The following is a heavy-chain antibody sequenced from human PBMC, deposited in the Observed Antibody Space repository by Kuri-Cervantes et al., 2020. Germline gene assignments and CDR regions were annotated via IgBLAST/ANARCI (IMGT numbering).Heavy chain of an antibody. CDR3: ARGGPPHNTYYYYYGMDV. CDR1: GFTFSSYR. J-gene: IGHJ6*02. V-gene: IGHV3-48*04. CDR2: ISSSSSTI. Sequence: GGSLRLSCAASGFTFSSYRMNWVRQAPGEGLEWVSYISSSSSTIYYADSVKGRFTISRDNAKNSLYLQMNSLRAEDTAVYYCARGGPPHNTYYYYYGMDVWGQGTTVTVSS. D-gene: IGHD2-2*02.